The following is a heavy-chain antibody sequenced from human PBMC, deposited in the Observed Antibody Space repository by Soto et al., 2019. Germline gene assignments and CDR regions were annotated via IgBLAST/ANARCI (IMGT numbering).Heavy chain of an antibody. D-gene: IGHD1-26*01. CDR2: ISYDGSNK. Sequence: QVQLVESGGGVVQPGRSLRLSCAASGFTFSSYAMHWVRQAPGKGLEWVAVISYDGSNKYYADSVKGRFTISRDNSKNPLYLQMNSLRAEDTAVYYCAREGELPYFDYWGQGTLVTVSS. V-gene: IGHV3-30-3*01. CDR3: AREGELPYFDY. J-gene: IGHJ4*02. CDR1: GFTFSSYA.